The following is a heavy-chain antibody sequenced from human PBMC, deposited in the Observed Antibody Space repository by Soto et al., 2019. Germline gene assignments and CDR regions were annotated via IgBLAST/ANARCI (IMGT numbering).Heavy chain of an antibody. Sequence: PSETLSLTCTVSGGSISSGGYYWSWIRQHPGKGLEWTGYIYYSGSTYYNPSLKSRVTISVDTSKNQFSLKLSSVTAADTAVYYCARYQVDCSGGSCYPDTKYYYYGMDVWGQGTTVTAP. J-gene: IGHJ6*02. D-gene: IGHD2-15*01. CDR3: ARYQVDCSGGSCYPDTKYYYYGMDV. V-gene: IGHV4-31*03. CDR1: GGSISSGGYY. CDR2: IYYSGST.